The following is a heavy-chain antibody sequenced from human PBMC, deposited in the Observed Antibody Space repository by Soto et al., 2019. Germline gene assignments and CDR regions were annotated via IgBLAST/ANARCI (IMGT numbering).Heavy chain of an antibody. CDR1: GFTFSSCA. Sequence: QVQLVESGGGVVQPGRSLRLSCVASGFTFSSCAMHWVSKVPGKGLEWLAVVTPDGSLYPYGDSVKGRFRISRDNSRKTLYLQMNSLIPEDTAGYYCVKQRSDTWSFDYWGQGTLVTVSS. V-gene: IGHV3-30*18. D-gene: IGHD2-8*02. CDR3: VKQRSDTWSFDY. J-gene: IGHJ4*02. CDR2: VTPDGSLY.